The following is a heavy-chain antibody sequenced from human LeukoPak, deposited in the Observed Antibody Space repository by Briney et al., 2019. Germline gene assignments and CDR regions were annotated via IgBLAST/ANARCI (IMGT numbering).Heavy chain of an antibody. CDR3: ARSYEVPLLYGRDV. Sequence: LLISCKCSGCIFTSYWIGWGRQMPGKGLEWMGVIYPGDSDTRYSPSFQGQVTISADKSLSTPYLQWSSLKASDTAMYYCARSYEVPLLYGRDVWAQGPTV. D-gene: IGHD2-2*01. CDR1: GCIFTSYW. CDR2: IYPGDSDT. V-gene: IGHV5-51*01. J-gene: IGHJ6*01.